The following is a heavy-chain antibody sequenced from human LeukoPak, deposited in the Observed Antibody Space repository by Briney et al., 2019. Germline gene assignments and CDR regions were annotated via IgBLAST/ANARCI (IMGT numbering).Heavy chain of an antibody. CDR1: GGSISSTIYY. CDR3: ARDSRSGWGNWFDP. CDR2: IYYRGST. V-gene: IGHV4-39*07. Sequence: SQTLSLTCTVSGGSISSTIYYWGWIRQPPGKGLEWIGSIYYRGSTYYNPSLKSRVAISVDTSKNQFSLKLSSVTAADTAVYYCARDSRSGWGNWFDPWGQGTLVTVSS. D-gene: IGHD6-19*01. J-gene: IGHJ5*02.